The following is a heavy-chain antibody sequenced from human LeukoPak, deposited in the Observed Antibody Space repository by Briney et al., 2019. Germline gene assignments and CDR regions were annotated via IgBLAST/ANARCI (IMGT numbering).Heavy chain of an antibody. V-gene: IGHV3-53*01. CDR1: GFTVSSDY. CDR2: IYSGGST. CDR3: AKELAMIVVVPLDY. Sequence: GGSLRLSCAASGFTVSSDYMSWVRQAPGKGLEWVSVIYSGGSTYYADSVKGRFTISRDNSKNTLYLQMNSLRAEDTAVYYCAKELAMIVVVPLDYWGQGTLVTVSS. D-gene: IGHD3-22*01. J-gene: IGHJ4*02.